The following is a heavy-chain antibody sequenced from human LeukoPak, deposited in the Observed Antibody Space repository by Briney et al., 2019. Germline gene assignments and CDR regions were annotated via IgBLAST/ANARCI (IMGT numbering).Heavy chain of an antibody. CDR3: ARRIAVAGPSYYYYGMDV. J-gene: IGHJ6*02. V-gene: IGHV4-59*08. CDR1: GGSISSYY. Sequence: PSETLSLTCTVSGGSISSYYWSWIRQPPGKGLEWIGYIYYSGSTNYNPSLKSRVTISVDTSKNQFSLKLSSVTAADTAVYYCARRIAVAGPSYYYYGMDVWGQGTTVTVSS. CDR2: IYYSGST. D-gene: IGHD6-19*01.